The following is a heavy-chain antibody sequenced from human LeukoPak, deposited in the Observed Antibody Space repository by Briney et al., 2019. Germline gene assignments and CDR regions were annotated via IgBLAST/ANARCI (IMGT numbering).Heavy chain of an antibody. V-gene: IGHV1-24*01. CDR3: ATLGSSDLHGYYYYGMDV. Sequence: ASVKVSCKVSGYTLTELSMHWVRQAPGKGLEWMGGFDPEDGETIYAQKFQGRVTMTEDTSTDTAYMELSSLRSEDTAVYYCATLGSSDLHGYYYYGMDVWGQGTTVTVSS. J-gene: IGHJ6*02. D-gene: IGHD6-13*01. CDR1: GYTLTELS. CDR2: FDPEDGET.